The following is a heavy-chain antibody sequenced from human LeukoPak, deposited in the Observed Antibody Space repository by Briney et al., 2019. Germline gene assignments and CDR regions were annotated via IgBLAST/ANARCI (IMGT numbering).Heavy chain of an antibody. D-gene: IGHD1-26*01. Sequence: PGGSLRLSCAASGFTFSSYSMNWVRQAPGKGLEWVSSISSSSSYIYYADSVKGRFTISRDNAKNSLYLQMNSLRAEDTAVYYCARSSDFSGSRMGFWGQGTLVTVSS. CDR2: ISSSSSYI. CDR1: GFTFSSYS. CDR3: ARSSDFSGSRMGF. V-gene: IGHV3-21*01. J-gene: IGHJ4*02.